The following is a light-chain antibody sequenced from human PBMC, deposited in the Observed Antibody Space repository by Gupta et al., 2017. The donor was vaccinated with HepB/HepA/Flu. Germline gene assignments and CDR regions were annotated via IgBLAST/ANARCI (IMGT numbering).Light chain of an antibody. J-gene: IGKJ1*01. CDR1: QGIRND. CDR3: QQQNSFSWT. CDR2: AAS. V-gene: IGKV1-17*01. Sequence: DIHTTPAPSSLSASVGDRVTITCRASQGIRNDLGWYQQKPGKAPKRLIYAASRWKSGVPSRFSGSGSGTEFTLTISSLQPEDFASYYCQQQNSFSWTFGQGTKVEIK.